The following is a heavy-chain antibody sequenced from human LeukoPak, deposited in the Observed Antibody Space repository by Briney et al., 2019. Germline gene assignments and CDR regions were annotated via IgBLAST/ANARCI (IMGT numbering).Heavy chain of an antibody. D-gene: IGHD4-17*01. V-gene: IGHV3-30-3*01. CDR3: ARLGAETVTLLDY. CDR1: GFTFSSYA. Sequence: GGSLRLSCAASGFTFSSYAMSWVRQAPGKGLEWVAVISYDGSNRYYADSVKGRFTISRDNSKNTLYLQMNSLRAEDTAVYYCARLGAETVTLLDYWGQGTLVTVSS. J-gene: IGHJ4*02. CDR2: ISYDGSNR.